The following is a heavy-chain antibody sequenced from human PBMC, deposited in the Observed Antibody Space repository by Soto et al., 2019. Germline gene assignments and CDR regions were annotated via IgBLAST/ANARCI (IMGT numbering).Heavy chain of an antibody. CDR2: ISGSGGST. CDR1: GFTFSTYA. J-gene: IGHJ4*02. V-gene: IGHV3-23*01. D-gene: IGHD3-3*01. Sequence: EVQLLESGGGLVQPGGSLRLSCAASGFTFSTYAMSWVRQAPGKGLEWVSAISGSGGSTYYADSVKGRFTISRDNSKNTLYVQGNSLRAEDTGVYYCAKVYYNFWSGYDYWGQGALVTVSS. CDR3: AKVYYNFWSGYDY.